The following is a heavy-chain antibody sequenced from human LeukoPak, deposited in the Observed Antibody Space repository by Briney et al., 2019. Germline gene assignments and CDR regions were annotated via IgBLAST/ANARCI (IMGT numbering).Heavy chain of an antibody. CDR1: GGSISSSSYY. J-gene: IGHJ3*02. Sequence: SETLSLTCTVSGGSISSSSYYWGWIRQPPGKGLEWIGSIYYSGSTYYNPSLKSRVTISVDTSKNQFSLKLSSVTAADTAVYYCARVWGRTDAFDIWGQGTMVTVSS. CDR3: ARVWGRTDAFDI. V-gene: IGHV4-39*07. D-gene: IGHD3-16*01. CDR2: IYYSGST.